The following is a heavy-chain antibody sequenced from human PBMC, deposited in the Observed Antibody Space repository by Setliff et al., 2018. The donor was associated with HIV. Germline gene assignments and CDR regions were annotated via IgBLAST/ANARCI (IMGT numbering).Heavy chain of an antibody. CDR3: ARDYYGSGSYFPTQFDY. CDR1: GFTFSSFW. CDR2: IDQDGSEN. J-gene: IGHJ4*02. V-gene: IGHV3-7*04. D-gene: IGHD3-10*01. Sequence: LRLSCAASGFTFSSFWMSWVRQAPGKGLEWVANIDQDGSENYYVDSVKGRFTISRDDAKNSLYLQMNSLRAEDTAVYYCARDYYGSGSYFPTQFDYWGQGTLVTVSS.